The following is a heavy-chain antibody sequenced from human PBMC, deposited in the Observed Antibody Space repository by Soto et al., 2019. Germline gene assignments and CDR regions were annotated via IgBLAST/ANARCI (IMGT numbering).Heavy chain of an antibody. CDR3: AKMGGGGNLPKLFHV. D-gene: IGHD6-6*01. Sequence: ETLRLSCASSVFTFIDFAMSWVRKAPGKGLEWVSTFTAAGRNTFYADSVKGRFTISRDNSKSTLYLHVNSLRVDDTAVYYCAKMGGGGNLPKLFHVWGHGTLVTAPQ. V-gene: IGHV3-23*01. CDR2: FTAAGRNT. CDR1: VFTFIDFA. J-gene: IGHJ1*01.